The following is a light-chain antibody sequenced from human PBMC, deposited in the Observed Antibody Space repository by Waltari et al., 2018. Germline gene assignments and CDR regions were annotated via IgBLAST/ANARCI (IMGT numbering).Light chain of an antibody. CDR2: WAS. J-gene: IGKJ1*01. V-gene: IGKV4-1*01. CDR1: QSVLYSSNNKNY. Sequence: DIVMTQSPDSLAVSLVERAIITCKSSQSVLYSSNNKNYLAWYQQKPGQPPKLLIYWASTRELGVPDRFSGSGSGTDFTLTINSLQAEDVAVYYCQQYVVIPWTFGQGTKVEVK. CDR3: QQYVVIPWT.